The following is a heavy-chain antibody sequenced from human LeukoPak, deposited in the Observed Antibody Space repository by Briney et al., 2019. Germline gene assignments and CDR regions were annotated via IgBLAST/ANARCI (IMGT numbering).Heavy chain of an antibody. V-gene: IGHV3-7*01. CDR1: RFTLSTYW. D-gene: IGHD3-3*01. Sequence: GGSLRLSCAASRFTLSTYWMNWVRQAPGKGLEWVAHIKQDGSQEYYVDSVKGRFTISRDSAKNSLYLQMNSLRAEDTAVYYCARGVPYDSWSGPHYSDYWGQGTLVTVSS. CDR2: IKQDGSQE. CDR3: ARGVPYDSWSGPHYSDY. J-gene: IGHJ4*02.